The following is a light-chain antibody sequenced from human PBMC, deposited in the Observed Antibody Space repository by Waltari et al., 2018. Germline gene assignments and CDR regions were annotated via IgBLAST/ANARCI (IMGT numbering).Light chain of an antibody. V-gene: IGLV1-44*01. Sequence: QSVLTQSPSASGTPGRRVTISCSGTISNIGINTFTWYQQFPGSAPKLLIFSTTQRPSGVPDRFSASKSGTSASLAINGLQAADEADYYCGAWDDGVKEWVFGGGTKLTVL. CDR1: ISNIGINT. CDR3: GAWDDGVKEWV. CDR2: STT. J-gene: IGLJ3*02.